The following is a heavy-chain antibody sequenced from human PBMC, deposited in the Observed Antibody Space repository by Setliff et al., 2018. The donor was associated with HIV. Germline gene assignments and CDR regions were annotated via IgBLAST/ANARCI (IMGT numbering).Heavy chain of an antibody. CDR1: GGSFSGYY. CDR3: ARKGSSSRSQEYYYDF. Sequence: PSETLSLTCAVYGGSFSGYYWTWIRQPPGRGLEWIGEIIHSGGTNYNRSLKSRVTISVDTSKNQFSLKLSSVTAADTAVYYCARKGSSSRSQEYYYDFWGQGTLVTVSS. CDR2: IIHSGGT. D-gene: IGHD6-13*01. J-gene: IGHJ4*02. V-gene: IGHV4-34*12.